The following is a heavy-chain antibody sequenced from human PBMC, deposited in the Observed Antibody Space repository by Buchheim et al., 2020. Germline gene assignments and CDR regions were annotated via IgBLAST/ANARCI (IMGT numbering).Heavy chain of an antibody. CDR2: ISSRGDNT. J-gene: IGHJ5*02. CDR1: GFSFNMYS. CDR3: VKDAGGNAGVRWFDP. D-gene: IGHD4-23*01. Sequence: EVQLLESGGGLVRPGGSLRLSCAASGFSFNMYSMSWVRQAPGQGLEWVSGISSRGDNTYYADSVRGRFTISRDNSKNTMFLQMNNLKGGDTAVYFCVKDAGGNAGVRWFDPWGQGT. V-gene: IGHV3-23*01.